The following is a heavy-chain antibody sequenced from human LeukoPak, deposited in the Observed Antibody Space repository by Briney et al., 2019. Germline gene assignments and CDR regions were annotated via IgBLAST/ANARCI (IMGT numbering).Heavy chain of an antibody. D-gene: IGHD3-10*01. CDR1: GFIFSRSA. Sequence: SVKVSCKASGFIFSRSAVQWVRQARGQRLEWIGWIVVGSGNTNYAQKFQERVTMTRDTSISAAYMELSRLRSDDTAVYYCARDRGRPDAFDIWGQGTMVTVSS. V-gene: IGHV1-58*01. J-gene: IGHJ3*02. CDR2: IVVGSGNT. CDR3: ARDRGRPDAFDI.